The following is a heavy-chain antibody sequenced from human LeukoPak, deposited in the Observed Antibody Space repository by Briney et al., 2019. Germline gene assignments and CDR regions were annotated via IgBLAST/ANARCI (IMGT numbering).Heavy chain of an antibody. V-gene: IGHV4-30-2*01. CDR3: ARDRGGYFSS. CDR1: TDSISSGDYS. J-gene: IGHJ5*02. CDR2: IYQSGNT. D-gene: IGHD3-9*01. Sequence: SQTLSLTCLVSTDSISSGDYSWSWIRQPPGKGLEWIGYIYQSGNTYYNPSLKSRVTISVDRSKNRFSLNLNSVTAADTAVYYCARDRGGYFSSWGQGTLVTVSS.